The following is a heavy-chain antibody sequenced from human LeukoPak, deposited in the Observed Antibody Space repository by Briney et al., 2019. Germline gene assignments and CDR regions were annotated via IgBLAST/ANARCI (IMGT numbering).Heavy chain of an antibody. CDR1: GFTFSGYW. V-gene: IGHV3-7*01. CDR3: ARGLLWFPL. Sequence: GGSLRLSCAASGFTFSGYWMSWVRQAPGKGLEWVANIKQDGSEKYYVDSVKGRFTISRDNAKNSLYLQMNSLRAEDTAVYYCARGLLWFPLWGQGTTVTVSS. CDR2: IKQDGSEK. D-gene: IGHD3-10*01. J-gene: IGHJ6*02.